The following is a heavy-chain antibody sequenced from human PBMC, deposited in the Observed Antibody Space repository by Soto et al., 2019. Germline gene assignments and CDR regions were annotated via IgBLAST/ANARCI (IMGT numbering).Heavy chain of an antibody. J-gene: IGHJ3*02. CDR2: VSGSGGST. D-gene: IGHD3-16*02. V-gene: IGHV3-23*01. Sequence: EVQLLEAGGGLVQPGGSLRVSCAASGFIFSNYAMAWVRQAPGKGLEWVSTVSGSGGSTYYAGPVKGRFTISRDNSKNTRHLQMNSLRAEDTAVYYCAKEGPVNAFDIWGQGTTVTVSA. CDR3: AKEGPVNAFDI. CDR1: GFIFSNYA.